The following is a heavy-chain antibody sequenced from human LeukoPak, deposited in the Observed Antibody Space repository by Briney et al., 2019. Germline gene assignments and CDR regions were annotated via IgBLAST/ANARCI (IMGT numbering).Heavy chain of an antibody. CDR3: ARRRGDV. J-gene: IGHJ6*04. V-gene: IGHV4-39*01. CDR1: GGSISSSSDY. Sequence: SETLSLTCTVSGGSISSSSDYWAWIRQPPGKGLEWIGITYYSGSTYYNPSLKSRVTISVETSKNQFSLKLSSVTAADTAVYYCARRRGDVWGKGTTVTVSS. CDR2: TYYSGST.